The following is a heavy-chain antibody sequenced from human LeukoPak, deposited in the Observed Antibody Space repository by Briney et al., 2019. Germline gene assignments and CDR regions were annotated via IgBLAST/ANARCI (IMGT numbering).Heavy chain of an antibody. Sequence: GASVKVSCKASGGTFSSYAISWVRQAPGQGLEWMGGIIPIFGTANYAQKFQGRVTITADESTSTAYMELSSLRAEDTAVYYCASPPWVGATHYYYYMDVWGKGTTVTVSS. D-gene: IGHD1-26*01. V-gene: IGHV1-69*13. CDR3: ASPPWVGATHYYYYMDV. CDR1: GGTFSSYA. J-gene: IGHJ6*03. CDR2: IIPIFGTA.